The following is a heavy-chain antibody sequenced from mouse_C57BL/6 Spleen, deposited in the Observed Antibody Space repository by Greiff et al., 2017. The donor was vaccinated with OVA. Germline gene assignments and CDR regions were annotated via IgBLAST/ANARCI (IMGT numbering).Heavy chain of an antibody. CDR1: GYTFTSYW. J-gene: IGHJ4*01. CDR2: IDPSDSYT. V-gene: IGHV1-69*01. CDR3: ARLLPPYALDY. Sequence: QVQLQQPGAELVMPGASVKLSCKASGYTFTSYWIHWVKQRPGQGLEWIGEIDPSDSYTNYNQKFKGKSTLTVDKSSSTAYMQLSSLTSEDSAVYYCARLLPPYALDYWGQGTSVTVSS. D-gene: IGHD2-10*01.